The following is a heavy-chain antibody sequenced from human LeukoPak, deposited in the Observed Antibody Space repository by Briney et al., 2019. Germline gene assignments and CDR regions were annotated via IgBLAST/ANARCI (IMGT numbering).Heavy chain of an antibody. V-gene: IGHV4-30-2*01. CDR3: AGGLGSYYNNWFDP. D-gene: IGHD3-10*01. Sequence: PSETLSLTRAVSGGSISSGGYSWSWIRQPPGKGLEWIGYIYHSGSTYYNPSLKSRVTISVDRSKNQFSLKLSSVTAADTAVYYCAGGLGSYYNNWFDPWGQGTLVTVSS. CDR1: GGSISSGGYS. J-gene: IGHJ5*02. CDR2: IYHSGST.